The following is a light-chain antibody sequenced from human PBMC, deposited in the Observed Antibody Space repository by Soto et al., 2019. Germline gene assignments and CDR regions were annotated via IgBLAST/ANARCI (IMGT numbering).Light chain of an antibody. CDR1: QSVGTS. CDR3: QQYKNWPPWT. V-gene: IGKV3-15*01. J-gene: IGKJ1*01. Sequence: IVTTQSPTTLSVSPGERATLSCRASQSVGTSLAWYQHKPGQAPRLLIHSASSRATGIPARFSGSGSGTEFTFTISSLQSEDFAVYYCQQYKNWPPWTFGQGTKVEIK. CDR2: SAS.